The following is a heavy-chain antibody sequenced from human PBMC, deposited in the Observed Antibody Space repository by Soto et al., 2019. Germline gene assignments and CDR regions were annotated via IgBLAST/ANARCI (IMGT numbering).Heavy chain of an antibody. Sequence: QVQLVQSGAEVKKPGSSVTVSCKASGGTFSSYAISWVRQAPGQGLEWMGRIIPFIGTANYAQKFQGRVKITADESTSTDYMELTSLRSADTAVYYCARVVMTTVPASYYYGMDVWGQGTTVTVSS. CDR3: ARVVMTTVPASYYYGMDV. V-gene: IGHV1-69*18. CDR2: IIPFIGTA. CDR1: GGTFSSYA. D-gene: IGHD4-4*01. J-gene: IGHJ6*02.